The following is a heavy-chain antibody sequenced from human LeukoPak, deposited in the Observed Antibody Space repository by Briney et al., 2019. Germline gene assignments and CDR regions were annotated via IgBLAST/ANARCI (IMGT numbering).Heavy chain of an antibody. V-gene: IGHV3-64*01. CDR1: GFTFSSYA. CDR3: AREYYDFWSGYHPHYYGMDV. D-gene: IGHD3-3*01. CDR2: ISSNGGST. Sequence: GGSLRLSCAASGFTFSSYAMHWVRQAPGKGLEYVSAISSNGGSTYYANSVKGRFTTSRDNSKNTLYLQMGSLRAEDMAVYYCAREYYDFWSGYHPHYYGMDVWGQGTTVTVSS. J-gene: IGHJ6*02.